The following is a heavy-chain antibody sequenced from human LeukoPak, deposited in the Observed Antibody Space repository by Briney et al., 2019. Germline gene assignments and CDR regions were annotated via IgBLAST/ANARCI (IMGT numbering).Heavy chain of an antibody. Sequence: SETLSLTCTVSGGSISSYYWSWIRQPPGKGLEWIGYIYYSGSTNYNPSLKSRVTISVDTSKNQFSLKLSSMTAADTAVYYCARVEGNWFDPWGQGTLVTVSS. CDR2: IYYSGST. CDR3: ARVEGNWFDP. J-gene: IGHJ5*02. CDR1: GGSISSYY. V-gene: IGHV4-59*01.